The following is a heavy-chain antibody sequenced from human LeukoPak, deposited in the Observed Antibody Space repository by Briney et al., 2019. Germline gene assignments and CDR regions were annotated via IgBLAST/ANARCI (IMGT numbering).Heavy chain of an antibody. D-gene: IGHD6-13*01. V-gene: IGHV3-21*01. J-gene: IGHJ4*02. CDR1: GFTFSSYS. CDR2: ISSSSSYI. CDR3: ATRCSSCFYFDY. Sequence: PGGSLRLSCAASGFTFSSYSMNWVRQAPGKGLEWVSSISSSSSYIYYADSVKGRFTISRDNAKNSLYLQMNSLRAEDTAVYHCATRCSSCFYFDYWGQGTLVTVSS.